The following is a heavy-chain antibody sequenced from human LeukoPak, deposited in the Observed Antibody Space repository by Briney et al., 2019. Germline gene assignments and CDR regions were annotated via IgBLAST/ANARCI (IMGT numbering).Heavy chain of an antibody. CDR3: ARDSGATVTTFDY. Sequence: PSETLSLTCTVSGGSIITYYWSWIRQPAGKGLEWIGRIYSSGRTNYHPSLESRVTMSVDTSKNQFSLNLTSVTAADTAVYYCARDSGATVTTFDYWGQGTLVTVSS. V-gene: IGHV4-4*07. D-gene: IGHD4-17*01. J-gene: IGHJ4*02. CDR1: GGSIITYY. CDR2: IYSSGRT.